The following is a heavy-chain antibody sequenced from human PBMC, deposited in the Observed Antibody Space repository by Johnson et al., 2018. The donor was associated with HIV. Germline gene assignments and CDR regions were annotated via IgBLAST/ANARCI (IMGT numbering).Heavy chain of an antibody. CDR3: ATSLYYYDSSGFSFDAFDI. CDR1: GFTVSSNY. J-gene: IGHJ3*02. D-gene: IGHD3-22*01. CDR2: SGSGGST. V-gene: IGHV3-66*03. Sequence: VQLVESGGGLIQPGGSLRLSCAASGFTVSSNYMSWVRQAPGKGLEWVSAISGSGGSTYYADSVKGRFTISRDNSKNTLYLQMNSLRAEDTAVYYCATSLYYYDSSGFSFDAFDIWGQGTVVTVAS.